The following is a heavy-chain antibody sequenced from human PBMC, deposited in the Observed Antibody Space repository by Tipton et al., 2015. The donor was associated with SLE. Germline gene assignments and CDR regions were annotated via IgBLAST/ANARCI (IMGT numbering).Heavy chain of an antibody. J-gene: IGHJ4*02. CDR1: GGSISSHY. D-gene: IGHD1-26*01. CDR3: ARDSGSYWHFDY. Sequence: TLSLTCTVSGGSISSHYWSWIRQPPGKGLEWIGYIYYSGSTNYNPSLKSRVTISVDTPKNQFSLKLSSVTAADTAVYYCARDSGSYWHFDYWGQGTLVTVSS. V-gene: IGHV4-59*11. CDR2: IYYSGST.